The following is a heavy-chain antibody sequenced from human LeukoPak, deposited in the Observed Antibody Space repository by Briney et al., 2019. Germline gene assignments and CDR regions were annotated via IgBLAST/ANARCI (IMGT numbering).Heavy chain of an antibody. D-gene: IGHD3-3*01. CDR3: ASGAGIRFLEWLYYMDV. J-gene: IGHJ6*03. Sequence: GASVKVSCKASGGTFSSYAISWVRQAPGQGLEWMGGIIPIFGTANYAQKFQGRVTITADESTSTAYMELSSLRSEDTAVYYCASGAGIRFLEWLYYMDVWGKGTTVTASS. V-gene: IGHV1-69*13. CDR2: IIPIFGTA. CDR1: GGTFSSYA.